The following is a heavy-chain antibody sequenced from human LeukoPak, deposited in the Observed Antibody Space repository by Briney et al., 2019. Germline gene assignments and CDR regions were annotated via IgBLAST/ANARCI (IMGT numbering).Heavy chain of an antibody. Sequence: GGSLRLSCAASGFTVSSNYMSWVRQAPGKGLEWVSVIYSAGSTSYADSVKGRFTISRDNAKNTLNLQMNSLRAEDTAVYYCARDLGQYYDTSDNWFDPWGQGTLVTVSS. CDR1: GFTVSSNY. CDR2: IYSAGST. J-gene: IGHJ5*02. D-gene: IGHD3-22*01. CDR3: ARDLGQYYDTSDNWFDP. V-gene: IGHV3-53*01.